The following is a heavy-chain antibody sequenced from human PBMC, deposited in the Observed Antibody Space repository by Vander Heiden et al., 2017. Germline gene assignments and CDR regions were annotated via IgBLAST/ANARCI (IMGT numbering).Heavy chain of an antibody. J-gene: IGHJ4*02. CDR1: GGTLSSYD. V-gene: IGHV1-69*01. CDR2: IIPVFDKA. Sequence: QVQLVQSGAEVMEPGWSVKVSCEASGGTLSSYDCTWVQQAPGQGLEWMGGIIPVFDKAVLAQKFRDRVTITVDESTSTAYMEARSLKPGYTAVYYCARCRITRYGVMTKHKCDYWGQGSQVTVSS. CDR3: ARCRITRYGVMTKHKCDY. D-gene: IGHD3-3*01.